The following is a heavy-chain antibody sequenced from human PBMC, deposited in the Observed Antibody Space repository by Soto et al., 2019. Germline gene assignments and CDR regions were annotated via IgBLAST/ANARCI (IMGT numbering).Heavy chain of an antibody. CDR1: GGSISSYY. V-gene: IGHV4-59*04. J-gene: IGHJ4*02. Sequence: SETLSLTCTVSGGSISSYYWGWIRQPPGKGLEWIGYIYYSGTTYYNPSLKSRVTMSVDTSKNQFSLKLTSVTAVDTAVYYCGRREIQGPIDYWGQGTLVTVSS. CDR2: IYYSGTT. CDR3: GRREIQGPIDY. D-gene: IGHD1-26*01.